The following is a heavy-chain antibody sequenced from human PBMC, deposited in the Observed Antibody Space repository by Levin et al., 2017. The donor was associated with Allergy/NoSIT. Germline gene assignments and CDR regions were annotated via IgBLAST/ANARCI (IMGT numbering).Heavy chain of an antibody. V-gene: IGHV3-21*01. D-gene: IGHD4-17*01. CDR3: ARAGATVTTPGSWFYHGMDV. J-gene: IGHJ6*02. Sequence: GESLKISCAASGFTFSQYNMNWVRQVPGKGLEWVSSISTSSSYIYYADSVKGRFTISRDNAKNSLYLQMNGLRGEDTAVYYCARAGATVTTPGSWFYHGMDVWGQGTTVTVSS. CDR2: ISTSSSYI. CDR1: GFTFSQYN.